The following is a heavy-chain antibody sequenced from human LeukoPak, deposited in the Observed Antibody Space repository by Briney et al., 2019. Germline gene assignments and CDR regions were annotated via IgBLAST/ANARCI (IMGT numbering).Heavy chain of an antibody. CDR2: IRNKANSYTT. D-gene: IGHD3-16*01. J-gene: IGHJ3*02. Sequence: GGSLRLSCEVSGFTFSDHYVDWVRQAPGKGLEWVGRIRNKANSYTTEDAASVKGRFTMSRDDSKNSVYLQMNSLKTEDTAVYYCARSPESGGNVFDIWGQGTMVTVSS. CDR1: GFTFSDHY. V-gene: IGHV3-72*01. CDR3: ARSPESGGNVFDI.